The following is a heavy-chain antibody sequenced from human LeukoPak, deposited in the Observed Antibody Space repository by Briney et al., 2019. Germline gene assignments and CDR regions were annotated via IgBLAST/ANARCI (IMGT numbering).Heavy chain of an antibody. V-gene: IGHV1-69*13. Sequence: ASVKVSCKASGGTFSSYAIGWVRQAPGQGLEWMGGIIPIFGTANYAQKFQGRVTITADESTSTAYMELSSLRSEDTAVYYCASGYCSVGSCSGYYFDYWGQGTLVTVSS. CDR2: IIPIFGTA. J-gene: IGHJ4*02. CDR3: ASGYCSVGSCSGYYFDY. D-gene: IGHD2-15*01. CDR1: GGTFSSYA.